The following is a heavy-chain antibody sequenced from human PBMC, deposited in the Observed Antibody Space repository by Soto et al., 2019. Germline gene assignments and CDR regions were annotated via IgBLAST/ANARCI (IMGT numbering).Heavy chain of an antibody. CDR3: ARDAVPAASPKFCGIDV. CDR2: INGATGQT. J-gene: IGHJ6*02. D-gene: IGHD2-2*01. V-gene: IGHV1-3*01. Sequence: ASVRVSCKASGYTFSTYSMHWVRQAPGHSLEWMGWINGATGQTRSSQRFQDRVTITRDTSASTAYMELSSLRSEDTAVYYCARDAVPAASPKFCGIDVRSQGTSVTVSS. CDR1: GYTFSTYS.